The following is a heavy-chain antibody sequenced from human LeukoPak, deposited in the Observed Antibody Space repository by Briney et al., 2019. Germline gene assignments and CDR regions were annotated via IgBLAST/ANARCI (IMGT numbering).Heavy chain of an antibody. D-gene: IGHD3-22*01. CDR2: INHSGST. J-gene: IGHJ4*02. CDR1: GGSFSGYY. Sequence: KPSETLSLTCAVYGGSFSGYYWSWIRQPPGKGLEWIGEINHSGSTNYNPSLKSRVTISVDTSENQFSLRLTSVTAADTAVYYCVRLRGSSGPIDHWGQGTLVTVSS. CDR3: VRLRGSSGPIDH. V-gene: IGHV4-34*01.